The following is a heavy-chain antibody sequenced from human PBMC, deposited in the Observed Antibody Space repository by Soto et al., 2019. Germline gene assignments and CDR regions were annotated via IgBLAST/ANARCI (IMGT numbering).Heavy chain of an antibody. J-gene: IGHJ6*03. CDR1: GGSFSGYY. D-gene: IGHD6-13*01. CDR2: INHSGST. Sequence: QVQLQQWGAGLLKPSETLSLTCAVYGGSFSGYYWSWIRQPPGKGLEWIGEINHSGSTNYNPSLKSRVTRSVDTSKNQFSLKLSSVTAADTAVYYCARGGSSSWYYYYYYMDVWGKGTTVTVSS. V-gene: IGHV4-34*01. CDR3: ARGGSSSWYYYYYYMDV.